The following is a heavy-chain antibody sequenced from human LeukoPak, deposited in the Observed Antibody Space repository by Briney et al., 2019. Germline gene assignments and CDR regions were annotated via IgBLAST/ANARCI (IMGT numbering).Heavy chain of an antibody. J-gene: IGHJ6*03. Sequence: HPGGSLRLSCAASGFTFSSYVMNWVRQAPGKGLEWVSSISGTGGTTYYADSVKGRFTISRDNSKTTLYLQMNSLRAEDTAVYYCARVLSGRGSLYSYYYYMDVWGKGTTVTISS. CDR1: GFTFSSYV. CDR3: ARVLSGRGSLYSYYYYMDV. V-gene: IGHV3-23*01. CDR2: ISGTGGTT. D-gene: IGHD3-10*01.